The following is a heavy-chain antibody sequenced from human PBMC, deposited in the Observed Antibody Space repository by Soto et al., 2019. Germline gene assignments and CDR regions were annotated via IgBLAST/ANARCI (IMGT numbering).Heavy chain of an antibody. CDR3: ASSGCCY. CDR1: VFTFSSYE. D-gene: IGHD6-19*01. J-gene: IGHJ4*02. V-gene: IGHV3-48*03. Sequence: HPWWSLRLSCSASVFTFSSYEMNWVRQAPGKGLEWVSYISSSGSTIYYADSVKGRFTISRDNAKNSLYLQMNSLRAEDTAVYYCASSGCCYWGQGTLVTVSS. CDR2: ISSSGSTI.